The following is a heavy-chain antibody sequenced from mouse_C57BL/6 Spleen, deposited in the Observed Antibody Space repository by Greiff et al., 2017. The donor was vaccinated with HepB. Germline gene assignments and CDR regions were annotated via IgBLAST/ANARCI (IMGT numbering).Heavy chain of an antibody. Sequence: ESGPGLVKPSQSLSLTCSVTGYSITSGYYWNWIRQFPGNKLEWMGYISYDGSNNYNPSLKNRISITRDTSKNQFFLKLNSVTTEDTATYYCANYYGSSSPMDYWGQGTSVTVSS. CDR2: ISYDGSN. CDR1: GYSITSGYY. J-gene: IGHJ4*01. D-gene: IGHD1-1*01. V-gene: IGHV3-6*01. CDR3: ANYYGSSSPMDY.